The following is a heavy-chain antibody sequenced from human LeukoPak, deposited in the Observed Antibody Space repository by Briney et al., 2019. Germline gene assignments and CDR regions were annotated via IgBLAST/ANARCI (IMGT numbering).Heavy chain of an antibody. CDR2: INHSGST. CDR1: GGSFSGYY. CDR3: AKYYSSSWYFRGVNYYMDV. D-gene: IGHD6-13*01. Sequence: PSETLSLTCTVYGGSFSGYYWSWIRQPPGKGLEWIGEINHSGSTNYNPSLKSRVTISVGTSKNQFSLKLSSVTAADTAVYYCAKYYSSSWYFRGVNYYMDVWGKGTTVTVSS. J-gene: IGHJ6*03. V-gene: IGHV4-34*01.